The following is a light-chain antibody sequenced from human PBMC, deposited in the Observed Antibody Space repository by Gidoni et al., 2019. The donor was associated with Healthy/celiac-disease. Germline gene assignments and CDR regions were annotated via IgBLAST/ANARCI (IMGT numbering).Light chain of an antibody. Sequence: EIVMTQSPATLSVSPGERATLSSRASQSVSSNLAWYQQKPGQAPRLLIYGASTRATGIPAGFSGSGSGTEFTLTISSLQSEDFAVYYCQQYNNWPPERTFGQGTKVEIK. CDR1: QSVSSN. V-gene: IGKV3-15*01. J-gene: IGKJ1*01. CDR2: GAS. CDR3: QQYNNWPPERT.